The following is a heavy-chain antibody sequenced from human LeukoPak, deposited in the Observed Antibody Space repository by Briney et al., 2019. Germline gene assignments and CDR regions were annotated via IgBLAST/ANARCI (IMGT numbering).Heavy chain of an antibody. D-gene: IGHD3-16*02. CDR1: GGSISSYY. CDR2: IYYSGST. V-gene: IGHV4-59*01. CDR3: ASERLGELSLLDY. J-gene: IGHJ4*02. Sequence: SETLSLTCTVSGGSISSYYWSWIRQPPGKGLDWIGYIYYSGSTNYNPSLKSRVTISVDTSKNQFSLKLSSVTAADTAVYYCASERLGELSLLDYWGQGTLVTVSS.